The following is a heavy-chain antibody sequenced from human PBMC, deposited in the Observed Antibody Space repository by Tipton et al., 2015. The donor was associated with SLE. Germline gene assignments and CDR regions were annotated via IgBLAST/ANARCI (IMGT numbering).Heavy chain of an antibody. Sequence: LRLSCTVSGGSISSSSYYWGWIRKLPGKGLEWIGSIYYSGSTYYNPSLKSRVTISVDTSKNQFSLKLSSVTAADTAVYYCAIRLGYCSSTSCLVFRYWGQGTLVTVSS. CDR2: IYYSGST. J-gene: IGHJ4*02. CDR3: AIRLGYCSSTSCLVFRY. V-gene: IGHV4-39*07. D-gene: IGHD2-2*01. CDR1: GGSISSSSYY.